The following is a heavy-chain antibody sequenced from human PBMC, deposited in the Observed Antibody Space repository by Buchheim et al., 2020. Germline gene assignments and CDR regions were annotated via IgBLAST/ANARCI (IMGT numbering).Heavy chain of an antibody. V-gene: IGHV3-11*06. CDR2: ISSSSSYT. Sequence: QVQLVESGGGLVKPGGSLRLSCAASGFTFSDYYMSWIRQAPGKGLEWVSYISSSSSYTNYADSVKGRFTISRDNAKNSLYLQMNSLRAEDTAVYYCARPSRRYNWNDDYGMDVWGQGTT. CDR1: GFTFSDYY. J-gene: IGHJ6*02. CDR3: ARPSRRYNWNDDYGMDV. D-gene: IGHD1-1*01.